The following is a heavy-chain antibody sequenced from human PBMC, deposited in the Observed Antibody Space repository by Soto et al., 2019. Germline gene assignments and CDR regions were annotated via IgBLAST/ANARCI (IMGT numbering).Heavy chain of an antibody. Sequence: GGSLRLCCAASGFTVSISYMSWVRQVPGKGLDWVSIMYSGGETYYAASVKGRFTISRDNSKNTLYLQMSSLRVEDTAVYYCAKRKYCSSTTCFDYWGQGTLVTVSS. J-gene: IGHJ4*02. V-gene: IGHV3-66*01. CDR2: MYSGGET. D-gene: IGHD2-2*01. CDR1: GFTVSISY. CDR3: AKRKYCSSTTCFDY.